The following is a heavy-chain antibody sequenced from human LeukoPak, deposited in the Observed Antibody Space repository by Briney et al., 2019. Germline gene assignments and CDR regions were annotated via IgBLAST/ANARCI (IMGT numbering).Heavy chain of an antibody. Sequence: GGSLRLSCAASGFTLSNHWMTWVRQVPGRGPEWVADVNRDGSETYYLDSVKGRFTISKDNAKNSLYLQMNSLRAEDTALYHCARNNGMDVWGQGTTVIVSS. CDR2: VNRDGSET. CDR3: ARNNGMDV. CDR1: GFTLSNHW. J-gene: IGHJ6*02. V-gene: IGHV3-7*03.